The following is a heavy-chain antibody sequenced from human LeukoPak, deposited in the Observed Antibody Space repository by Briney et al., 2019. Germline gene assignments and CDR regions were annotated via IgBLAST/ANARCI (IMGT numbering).Heavy chain of an antibody. J-gene: IGHJ5*02. Sequence: ASVKVSCKASGDSLTSYAINWVRQAPGQGLEWMGRVIPLLNIPHYAQKFRDRVTITAETSTNTSYLELRGLTSDDTAVYYCARAPHYSGSSGYNWFHPWGQGSLVTVSS. V-gene: IGHV1-69*04. CDR3: ARAPHYSGSSGYNWFHP. CDR2: VIPLLNIP. D-gene: IGHD3-22*01. CDR1: GDSLTSYA.